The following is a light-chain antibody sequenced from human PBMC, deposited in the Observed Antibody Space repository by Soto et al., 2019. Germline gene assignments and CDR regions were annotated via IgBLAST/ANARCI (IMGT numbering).Light chain of an antibody. CDR2: LNSDGSH. Sequence: QSVLTQSPSASASLGASVKLTCTLSSGHSSYAIARHQQQPEKGPRYLMKLNSDGSHSKGDGIPDLFSGSSSGAERYLTISSLQSEDEADYYCQTWGTGIRVFGGGTKLTVL. CDR1: SGHSSYA. CDR3: QTWGTGIRV. J-gene: IGLJ2*01. V-gene: IGLV4-69*01.